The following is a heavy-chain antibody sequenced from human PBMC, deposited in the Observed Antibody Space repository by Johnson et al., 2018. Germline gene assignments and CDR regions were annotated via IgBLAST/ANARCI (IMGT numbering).Heavy chain of an antibody. CDR1: GFTFSSYS. CDR3: ARDDGYSRIALDI. CDR2: ISSSSSYI. V-gene: IGHV3-21*01. D-gene: IGHD2-15*01. Sequence: VQLVESGGGLVKPGGSLRLSCAASGFTFSSYSMNWVRQAPGKGLEWVSSISSSSSYIYYADSVKGRFTISRDNAKNSLYLQMNSLRAEDTAVYYCARDDGYSRIALDIWGQGTMVTVSS. J-gene: IGHJ3*02.